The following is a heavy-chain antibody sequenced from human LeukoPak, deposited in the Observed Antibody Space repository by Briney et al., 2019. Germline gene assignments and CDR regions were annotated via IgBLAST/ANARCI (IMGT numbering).Heavy chain of an antibody. CDR3: ARVEDYYDSSGYYYFDY. CDR1: GYTFTSYG. J-gene: IGHJ4*02. CDR2: MSAYNGNT. D-gene: IGHD3-22*01. V-gene: IGHV1-18*01. Sequence: GASVTVSCKASGYTFTSYGISGVRQAPGQGREGMGWMSAYNGNTNYAQKLQGRVTMTTDTSTSTAYMELRSLRSDDTAVYYCARVEDYYDSSGYYYFDYWGQGTLVTVSS.